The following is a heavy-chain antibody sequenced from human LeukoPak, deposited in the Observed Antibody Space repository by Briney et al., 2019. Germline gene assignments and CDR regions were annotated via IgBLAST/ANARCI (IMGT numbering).Heavy chain of an antibody. CDR3: ARDRAIDIRAYDI. CDR2: IGSSGSYI. D-gene: IGHD5-12*01. CDR1: GFAFSGDN. J-gene: IGHJ3*02. Sequence: GGSLRLSCAASGFAFSGDNMNWVRQAPGKGLEWVSFIGSSGSYIKYADSVKGRFTISRDNAKNSLYLQMNSLRAEDTAMYFRARDRAIDIRAYDIWGQGTMVTVSS. V-gene: IGHV3-21*01.